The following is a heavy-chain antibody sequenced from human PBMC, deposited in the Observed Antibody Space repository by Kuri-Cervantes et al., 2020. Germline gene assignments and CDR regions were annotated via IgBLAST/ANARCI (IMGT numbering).Heavy chain of an antibody. J-gene: IGHJ4*02. CDR3: ARDLQLLWFGEPLYFDY. CDR2: ISGSGGST. CDR1: GFTFSSYA. Sequence: GESLKISCAASGFTFSSYAMSWVRQAPGKGLEWVSAISGSGGSTYYADSVKGRFTISRDNSKNTLYLQMNSLRAEDTAVYYCARDLQLLWFGEPLYFDYWGQGALVTVSS. D-gene: IGHD3-10*01. V-gene: IGHV3-23*01.